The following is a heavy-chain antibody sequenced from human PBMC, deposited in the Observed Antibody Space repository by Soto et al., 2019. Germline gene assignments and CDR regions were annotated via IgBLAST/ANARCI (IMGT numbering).Heavy chain of an antibody. CDR1: GITFSDFG. D-gene: IGHD2-8*01. CDR2: ISSGGNEI. CDR3: GKRCTIYVGCGVDA. Sequence: QVRLVESGGAVVQPGGSLRLSCEVSGITFSDFGFHWVRQAPGKGLDGVAVISSGGNEIYYVDSVKGRFTISRDNSINTRFRQRNALATQDTAVYFCGKRCTIYVGCGVDAWGQGTTVTVTS. J-gene: IGHJ6*02. V-gene: IGHV3-30*03.